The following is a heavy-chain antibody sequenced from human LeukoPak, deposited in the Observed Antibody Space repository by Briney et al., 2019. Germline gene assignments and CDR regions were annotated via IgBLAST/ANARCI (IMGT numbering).Heavy chain of an antibody. CDR3: ARAAEGDYFDY. CDR1: GGSISSGGYS. J-gene: IGHJ4*02. CDR2: IYHSGST. Sequence: SETLSLTCAVSGGSISSGGYSWSWIRQPPGKGLEWIGYIYHSGSTYYSPSLKSRVTISVDRSKNQFSLKLSSVTAADTAVYYCARAAEGDYFDYWGQGTLVTVSS. V-gene: IGHV4-30-2*01.